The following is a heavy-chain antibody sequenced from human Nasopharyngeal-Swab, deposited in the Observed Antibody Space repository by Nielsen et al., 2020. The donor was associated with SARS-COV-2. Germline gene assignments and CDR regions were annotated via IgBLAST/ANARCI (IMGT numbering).Heavy chain of an antibody. CDR3: ARASRGWS. J-gene: IGHJ5*02. V-gene: IGHV3-48*03. CDR1: GFNFSNYE. CDR2: ISSSGTTI. Sequence: GESLKISCPASGFNFSNYEMNWVRQAPGKGLEWISYISSSGTTIYSTESVRGRFTISRDNAENSLSLQMNSLREEDTAVYYCARASRGWSWGQGTLVTVSS. D-gene: IGHD6-19*01.